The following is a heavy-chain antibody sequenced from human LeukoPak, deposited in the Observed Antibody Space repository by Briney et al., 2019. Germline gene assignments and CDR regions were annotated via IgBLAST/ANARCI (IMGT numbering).Heavy chain of an antibody. V-gene: IGHV3-23*01. Sequence: QPGGSLRLSCTPSGFTFSSYAMNWVRQAPGKGLEGVSALSGSGSNTYYPDSVKGRFTISRDNSRTTLYLQLNSLRAEDTALYYCAKENGWYAFDYWGQGTLVTVSS. CDR2: LSGSGSNT. CDR3: AKENGWYAFDY. D-gene: IGHD6-19*01. J-gene: IGHJ4*02. CDR1: GFTFSSYA.